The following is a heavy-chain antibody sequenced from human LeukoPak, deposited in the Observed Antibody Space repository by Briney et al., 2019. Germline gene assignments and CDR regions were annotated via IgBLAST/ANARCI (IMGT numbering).Heavy chain of an antibody. CDR2: INWNGGSP. J-gene: IGHJ4*02. D-gene: IGHD7-27*01. V-gene: IGHV3-20*04. CDR3: VRVDPISRTNWGFGDHSNNFDY. Sequence: PGGSLRLSCAASGFTFEDYAMSWVRQAPGKGLEWVSGINWNGGSPGYADAVKGRFTISRDNAKISLYLQLNSLRTEDTAFYYCVRVDPISRTNWGFGDHSNNFDYWGQGTLVTVSS. CDR1: GFTFEDYA.